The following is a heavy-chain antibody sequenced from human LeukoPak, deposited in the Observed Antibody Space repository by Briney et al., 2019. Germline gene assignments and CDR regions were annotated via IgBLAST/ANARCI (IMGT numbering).Heavy chain of an antibody. Sequence: ASVKVSCKASGYTFTSYGISWVRQAPGQGLEWMGWISAYNGNTNYAQKLQGRVTMTTDTSTSTAYMELRSLRSDDTAVYYCARDRGTFYDSSGYHFDYWGQGTLVTVSS. CDR1: GYTFTSYG. V-gene: IGHV1-18*01. CDR2: ISAYNGNT. CDR3: ARDRGTFYDSSGYHFDY. D-gene: IGHD3-22*01. J-gene: IGHJ4*02.